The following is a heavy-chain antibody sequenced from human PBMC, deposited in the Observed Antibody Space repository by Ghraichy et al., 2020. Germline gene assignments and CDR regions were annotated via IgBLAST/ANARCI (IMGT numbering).Heavy chain of an antibody. Sequence: GGSLRLSCTASGFTFGDYAMSWFRQAPGKGLEWVGFIRSKAYGGTTEYAASVKGRFTISRDDSKSIAYLQMNSLKTEDTAVYYCTRILGYCSSTSCYGMDVWGQGTTVTVSS. CDR3: TRILGYCSSTSCYGMDV. CDR2: IRSKAYGGTT. D-gene: IGHD2-2*01. CDR1: GFTFGDYA. V-gene: IGHV3-49*03. J-gene: IGHJ6*02.